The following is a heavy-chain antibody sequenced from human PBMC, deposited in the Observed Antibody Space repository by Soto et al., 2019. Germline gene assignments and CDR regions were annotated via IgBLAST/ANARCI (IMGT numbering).Heavy chain of an antibody. V-gene: IGHV3-48*02. CDR1: GFTFSSYS. Sequence: EVQLVESGGGLVQPGGSLRLSCAASGFTFSSYSMNWVRQAPGKGLEWVSYISSSSSTIYYADSVKGRFTISRDNAKNSLYLQMNSLRDEDTAVYYCARVRDFWSGYSDFDYRGHGTLVTVSS. J-gene: IGHJ4*01. CDR3: ARVRDFWSGYSDFDY. D-gene: IGHD3-3*01. CDR2: ISSSSSTI.